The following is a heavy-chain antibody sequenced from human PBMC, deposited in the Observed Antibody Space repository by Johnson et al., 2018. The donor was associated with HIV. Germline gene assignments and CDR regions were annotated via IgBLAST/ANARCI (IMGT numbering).Heavy chain of an antibody. V-gene: IGHV3-23*04. J-gene: IGHJ3*02. CDR1: GFTFSSYG. CDR2: VTGTGGDT. CDR3: ASQVRGLRLGVDAFDI. Sequence: VQLVESGGGLVQPGGSLRLSCAASGFTFSSYGMSWVRQAPGKGLEWVSGVTGTGGDTYYAESVKGRFTISRDNSKNTLYLQMNKRRAEATAVYFCASQVRGLRLGVDAFDIWGQGTMVTVSS. D-gene: IGHD3-16*01.